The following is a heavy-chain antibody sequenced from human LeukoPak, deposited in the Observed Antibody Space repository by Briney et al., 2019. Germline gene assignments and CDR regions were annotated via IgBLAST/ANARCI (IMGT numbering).Heavy chain of an antibody. CDR1: GFIFTNYG. J-gene: IGHJ6*02. Sequence: PGGSLRLSCAASGFIFTNYGIHWVRQAPGKGLEWVAVVTYDGSGQYYADAVKGRFTISRDNAKNTLYLQMNSLRTEDTAVYYCAKDHVVMVRGGYFSMDVWGQGTTVTVSS. V-gene: IGHV3-30*18. D-gene: IGHD3-10*01. CDR3: AKDHVVMVRGGYFSMDV. CDR2: VTYDGSGQ.